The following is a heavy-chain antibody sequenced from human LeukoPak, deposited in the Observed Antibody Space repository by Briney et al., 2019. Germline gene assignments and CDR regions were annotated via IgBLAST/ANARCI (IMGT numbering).Heavy chain of an antibody. J-gene: IGHJ4*02. V-gene: IGHV3-23*01. CDR1: GFTFSSYG. Sequence: GGTLRLSCAASGFTFSSYGMSWVRQGPGKGLEWVSAISGSGDGTYYADSVKGRFTISRDNSKNTLYLQMNSLRAEDTAVYYCAKLLRYYDSSGSPQEYWGQGTLVTVSS. CDR2: ISGSGDGT. D-gene: IGHD3-22*01. CDR3: AKLLRYYDSSGSPQEY.